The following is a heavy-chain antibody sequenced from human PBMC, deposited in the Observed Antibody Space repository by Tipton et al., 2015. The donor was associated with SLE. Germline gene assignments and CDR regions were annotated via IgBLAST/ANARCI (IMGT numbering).Heavy chain of an antibody. J-gene: IGHJ4*02. Sequence: TLSLTCTVSGGSISSGTYNWNWIRQPAGKGLEWIGYIYDSGSTNYNPSLKSRVTISVDTSKNQFSLKVTSVTAADTAVYFCAGSGTYYKYWGQGTLVTVSS. CDR3: AGSGTYYKY. CDR1: GGSISSGTYN. V-gene: IGHV4-61*10. CDR2: IYDSGST. D-gene: IGHD1-26*01.